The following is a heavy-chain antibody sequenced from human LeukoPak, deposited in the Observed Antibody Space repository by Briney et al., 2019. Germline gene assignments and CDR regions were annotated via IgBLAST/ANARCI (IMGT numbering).Heavy chain of an antibody. Sequence: GGSLRLSCAASGFTFSSYWMHWVRQAPGKGLVWVSCINSDGSTTSYADSVKGRFTISRDNAKNTLYLQMNSLRAEDTAVYYCARDAFGVDKSPFWGQGTLVTVSS. CDR2: INSDGSTT. CDR3: ARDAFGVDKSPF. J-gene: IGHJ4*02. CDR1: GFTFSSYW. D-gene: IGHD3-3*01. V-gene: IGHV3-74*01.